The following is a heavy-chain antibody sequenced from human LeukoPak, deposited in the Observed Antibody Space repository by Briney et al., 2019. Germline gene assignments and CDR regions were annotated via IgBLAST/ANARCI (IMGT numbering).Heavy chain of an antibody. CDR2: IYYSGST. D-gene: IGHD3-22*01. Sequence: SETLSLTCTVSGGSISSYYWSWIRQPPGKGLEWIGYIYYSGSTNYNPSLKGRVTISVDTSKNQFSLKLSSVTAADTAVYYCARDYYDSSGYDAFDIWGQGTMVTVSS. CDR1: GGSISSYY. V-gene: IGHV4-59*01. CDR3: ARDYYDSSGYDAFDI. J-gene: IGHJ3*02.